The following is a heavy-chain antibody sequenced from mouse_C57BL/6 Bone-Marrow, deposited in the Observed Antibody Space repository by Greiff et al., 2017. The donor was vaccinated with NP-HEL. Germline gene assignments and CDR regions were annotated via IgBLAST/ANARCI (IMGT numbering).Heavy chain of an antibody. CDR1: GYTFTSYW. J-gene: IGHJ2*01. V-gene: IGHV1-55*01. CDR3: ASWVYYFDY. CDR2: IYPGSGST. D-gene: IGHD4-1*01. Sequence: VQLQQPGAELVKPGASVKMSCKASGYTFTSYWITWVKQRPGQGLEWIGDIYPGSGSTNYNEKFKSKATLTVDTSSSTAYMQRSRLTAEDSAVYYCASWVYYFDYWGQGTTLTVSS.